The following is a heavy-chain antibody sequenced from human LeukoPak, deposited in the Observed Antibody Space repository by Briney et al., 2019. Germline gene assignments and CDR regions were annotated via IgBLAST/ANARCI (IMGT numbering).Heavy chain of an antibody. D-gene: IGHD3-10*01. V-gene: IGHV5-51*01. CDR1: GYRFTDYW. CDR2: LYPGDSDT. J-gene: IGHJ3*02. CDR3: ARKRSLGHASDM. Sequence: PGESLKIPCKGSGYRFTDYWIGWVRQMPGKGLEWMGILYPGDSDTRYSPSFQGQVTISADKSISTAYLQWSSLKASDTAMYYCARKRSLGHASDMWGQGTMVTVSS.